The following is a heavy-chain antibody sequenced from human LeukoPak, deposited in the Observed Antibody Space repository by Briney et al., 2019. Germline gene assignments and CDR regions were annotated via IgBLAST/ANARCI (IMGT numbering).Heavy chain of an antibody. J-gene: IGHJ1*01. CDR2: IIPIFGTA. CDR3: ARDRYGSGSYYYFQH. Sequence: ASVKVSCKASGGTFSSYAISWVRQAPGQGLEWMGGIIPIFGTANYAQKFQGRVTITADESTSTAYVELSSLRSEDTAVYYCARDRYGSGSYYYFQHWGQGTLVTVSS. V-gene: IGHV1-69*13. CDR1: GGTFSSYA. D-gene: IGHD3-10*01.